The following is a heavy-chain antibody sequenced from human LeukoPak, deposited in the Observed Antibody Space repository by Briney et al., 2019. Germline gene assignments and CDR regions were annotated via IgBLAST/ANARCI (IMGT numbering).Heavy chain of an antibody. J-gene: IGHJ6*02. CDR3: ARDHWACSSTSCFRTTIYYYYYGMDV. CDR2: VKQDGSEK. CDR1: GFTFSSYW. V-gene: IGHV3-7*01. Sequence: GGSLRLSCAASGFTFSSYWMSWVRQAPGKGLEWVANVKQDGSEKYYVDSVKGRFTISRDNAKNSLYLQMNSLRAEDTAVYYCARDHWACSSTSCFRTTIYYYYYGMDVWGQGTTVTVSS. D-gene: IGHD2-2*01.